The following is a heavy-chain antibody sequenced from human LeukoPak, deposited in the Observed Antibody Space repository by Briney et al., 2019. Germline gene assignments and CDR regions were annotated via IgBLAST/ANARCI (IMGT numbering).Heavy chain of an antibody. CDR1: GGSISSGGYY. J-gene: IGHJ3*02. CDR3: ARDRLSLGAFDI. D-gene: IGHD3-16*01. CDR2: IYHSGST. V-gene: IGHV4-30-2*01. Sequence: PSETLSLTCTVSGGSISSGGYYWSWIRQPPGKGLEWIGYIYHSGSTYYNPSLKSRVTISVDRSKNQFSLKLSSVTAADTAVYYCARDRLSLGAFDIWGPGTTVIVSS.